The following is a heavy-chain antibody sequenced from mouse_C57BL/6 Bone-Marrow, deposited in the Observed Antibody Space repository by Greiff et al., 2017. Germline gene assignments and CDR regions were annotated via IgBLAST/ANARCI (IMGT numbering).Heavy chain of an antibody. CDR1: GYTFTSYW. D-gene: IGHD2-1*01. J-gene: IGHJ3*01. CDR2: IDPADSYT. V-gene: IGHV1-59*01. Sequence: VQLQQPGAELVRPGTSVKLSCKASGYTFTSYWMHWVKQRPGQGLEWIGGIDPADSYTNYNQKFKGKATLTVDTSSSTASMHLSRLPSEDSAVYYCARDGNYPAWFAYWGQGTLVTVSA. CDR3: ARDGNYPAWFAY.